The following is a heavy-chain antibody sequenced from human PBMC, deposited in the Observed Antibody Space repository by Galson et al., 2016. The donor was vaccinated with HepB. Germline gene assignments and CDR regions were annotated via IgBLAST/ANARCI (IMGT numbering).Heavy chain of an antibody. CDR2: IYFNGNT. D-gene: IGHD6-6*01. CDR3: ARHINAARWFDP. CDR1: NVSIRSTSYY. Sequence: SETLSLTCTVSNVSIRSTSYYWGWIRQSPEKGLEWIGSIYFNGNTYYNPSLMSRASISVDTSNNQFSLKFNSMTAADTAVYYCARHINAARWFDPWGQGNLVTVSS. J-gene: IGHJ5*02. V-gene: IGHV4-39*01.